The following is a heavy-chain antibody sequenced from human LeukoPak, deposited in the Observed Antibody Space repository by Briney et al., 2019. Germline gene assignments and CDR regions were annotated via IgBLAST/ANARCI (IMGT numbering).Heavy chain of an antibody. CDR2: ISGSGGDT. V-gene: IGHV3-23*01. D-gene: IGHD6-19*01. CDR1: GFTFSTDA. Sequence: GGSLRLSCAASGFTFSTDAMTLVRQAPGKGLQWVSAISGSGGDTYYEDSVKGRFTISRDNSKNMMYLQMNSLRAEDTAVYYCARDSSGWSKNYWGQGTLVTVSS. CDR3: ARDSSGWSKNY. J-gene: IGHJ4*02.